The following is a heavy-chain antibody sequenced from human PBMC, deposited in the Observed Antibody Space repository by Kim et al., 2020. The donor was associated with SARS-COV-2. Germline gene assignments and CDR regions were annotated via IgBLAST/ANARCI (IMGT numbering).Heavy chain of an antibody. V-gene: IGHV3-74*03. CDR3: AGGSQVHYNWFDP. CDR2: INSDGSST. J-gene: IGHJ5*02. CDR1: GFTFSSYW. Sequence: GGSLRLSCEASGFTFSSYWMHWVRQAPGKGLVWVSRINSDGSSTTYADSVRGRFTISRDNAKNTLYLQMNSLRAEDTAVYYCAGGSQVHYNWFDPWGQGTLVTVSS.